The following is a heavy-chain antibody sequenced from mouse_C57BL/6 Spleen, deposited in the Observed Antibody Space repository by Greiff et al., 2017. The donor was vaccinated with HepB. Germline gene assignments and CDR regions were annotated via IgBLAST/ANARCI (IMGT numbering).Heavy chain of an antibody. CDR1: GYAFSSYW. Sequence: VQLQQSGAELVKPGASAKISCKASGYAFSSYWMNWVKQRPGKGLEWIGQIYPGDGDTNYNGKFKGKATLTADKSSSTAYMQLSSLTSEDSAVYFCARWLLPYYFDYWGQGTTLTVSS. D-gene: IGHD2-3*01. CDR3: ARWLLPYYFDY. J-gene: IGHJ2*01. V-gene: IGHV1-80*01. CDR2: IYPGDGDT.